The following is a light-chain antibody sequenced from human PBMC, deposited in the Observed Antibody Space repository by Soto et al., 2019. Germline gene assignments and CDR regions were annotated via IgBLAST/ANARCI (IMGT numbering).Light chain of an antibody. CDR1: QSISTW. J-gene: IGKJ1*01. CDR3: QQYETHST. Sequence: DIQLTQSPSTLSASVGDRVTITCRASQSISTWLAWYQQKPGKAPKLLIYDASNLEDGFPSRFSGSGSGTEFSLTISSLQPDDFATYYCQQYETHSTFDQGTKVDIK. V-gene: IGKV1-5*01. CDR2: DAS.